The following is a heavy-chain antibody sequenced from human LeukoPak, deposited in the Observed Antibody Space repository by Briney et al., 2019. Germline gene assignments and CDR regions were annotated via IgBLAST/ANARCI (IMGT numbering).Heavy chain of an antibody. Sequence: GGSLRLSCAASGFTFTSHAMTWVRQAPGKGLEWVSGISASGGNTFYADAVKGRFTLSRDNSKNTLYLQMNSLRADDTALYYCAKGGFNYPGYWGQGTLVTVSS. D-gene: IGHD5-18*01. CDR3: AKGGFNYPGY. CDR1: GFTFTSHA. J-gene: IGHJ4*02. CDR2: ISASGGNT. V-gene: IGHV3-23*01.